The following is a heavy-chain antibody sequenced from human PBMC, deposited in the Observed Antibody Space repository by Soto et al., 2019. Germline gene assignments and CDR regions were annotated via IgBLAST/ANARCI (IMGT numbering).Heavy chain of an antibody. CDR2: IYHSGST. V-gene: IGHV4-30-2*01. Sequence: SETLSLTCAVSGGSISSGGYSWSWIRQPPGKGLEWIGYIYHSGSTYYNPSLKSRVTISVDRSKNQFSLKLSSVTAADTAVYYCARGGRRDFDYWGQGTLVTVSS. CDR3: ARGGRRDFDY. CDR1: GGSISSGGYS. D-gene: IGHD3-10*01. J-gene: IGHJ4*02.